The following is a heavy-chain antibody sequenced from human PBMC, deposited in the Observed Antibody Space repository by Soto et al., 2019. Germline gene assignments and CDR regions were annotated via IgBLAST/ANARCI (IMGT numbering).Heavy chain of an antibody. V-gene: IGHV4-31*03. J-gene: IGHJ4*02. CDR1: GGSISSGGYY. Sequence: QVQLQESGPGLVKPSQTLSLTCNVSGGSISSGGYYWSWIRQHPGKGLEWIGYIYYSGTTYYNPSLKSRFTISVDTSKTQCTLKLSAVTAADTAVYYCASQATGWYPDYWGQGTLVTVSS. CDR2: IYYSGTT. D-gene: IGHD6-19*01. CDR3: ASQATGWYPDY.